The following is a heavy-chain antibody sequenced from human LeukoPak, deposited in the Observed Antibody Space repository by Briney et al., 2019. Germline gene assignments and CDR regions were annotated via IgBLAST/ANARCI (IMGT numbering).Heavy chain of an antibody. Sequence: GGSLRLSCAASGFTVTNNYMNWVRQAPGKGMEWVSVIYSDGSTFYSASVTALFTISRHESETVVYLQRSSLRTEDTAVYYCAKDLTNGWGTFDYWGQGTLVTVSS. J-gene: IGHJ4*02. CDR1: GFTVTNNY. D-gene: IGHD3-16*01. V-gene: IGHV3-53*04. CDR2: IYSDGST. CDR3: AKDLTNGWGTFDY.